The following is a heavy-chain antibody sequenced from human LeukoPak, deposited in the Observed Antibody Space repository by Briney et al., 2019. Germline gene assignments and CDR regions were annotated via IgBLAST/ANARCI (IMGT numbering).Heavy chain of an antibody. Sequence: ASVKVSCKASGYTLTNYGISWVRQAPGQGLEWMGWISAYNGHAKYAQNLQGRVTMTTDTSTTTAYMELRSLRSDDTAVYYCARAWSRRDYYYYMDVWGKGTTVTVSS. V-gene: IGHV1-18*01. CDR1: GYTLTNYG. J-gene: IGHJ6*03. CDR2: ISAYNGHA. D-gene: IGHD3-3*01. CDR3: ARAWSRRDYYYYMDV.